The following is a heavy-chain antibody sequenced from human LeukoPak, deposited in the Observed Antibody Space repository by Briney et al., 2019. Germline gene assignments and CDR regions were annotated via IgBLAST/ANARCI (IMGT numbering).Heavy chain of an antibody. CDR1: GGSINNYY. D-gene: IGHD2-2*01. J-gene: IGHJ4*02. V-gene: IGHV4-4*07. CDR3: AREGPVES. Sequence: SETLSLTCSVSGGSINNYYWSWIRQPAGKGLEWIGRIYTSGTTSYNPSLKSRVTISLDKSKNQFSLKLTSVTAADTAVYYCAREGPVESWGQGTLVTVSS. CDR2: IYTSGTT.